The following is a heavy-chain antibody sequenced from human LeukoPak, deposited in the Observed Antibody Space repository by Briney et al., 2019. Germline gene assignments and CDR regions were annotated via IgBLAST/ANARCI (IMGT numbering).Heavy chain of an antibody. CDR1: GFTFSSYA. CDR2: ISGSGGST. V-gene: IGHV3-23*01. J-gene: IGHJ4*02. D-gene: IGHD3-22*01. CDR3: AKGVYYYDSSAYYYTYYFDY. Sequence: GGSLRLSCSASGFTFSSYAMSWVRQAPGKGLEWVSAISGSGGSTYDADSVKGRFTISRDNSKNTLYLQMNSLRAEDTAVYYCAKGVYYYDSSAYYYTYYFDYWGQGTLVTVSS.